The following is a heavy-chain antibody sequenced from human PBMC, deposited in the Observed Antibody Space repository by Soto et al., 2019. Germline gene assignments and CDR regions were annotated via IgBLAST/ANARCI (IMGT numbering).Heavy chain of an antibody. J-gene: IGHJ6*01. D-gene: IGHD1-26*01. Sequence: SETLSLTCTVSGGSVSSGSYYWSWIRQPPGKGLEWIGYIYYSGSTNYNPSLKSRVTISVDTSKNQFSLKLSFVTAADTAVYYCARVEQVGDYYYYYGMDVWGQGTTVTVSS. V-gene: IGHV4-61*01. CDR3: ARVEQVGDYYYYYGMDV. CDR1: GGSVSSGSYY. CDR2: IYYSGST.